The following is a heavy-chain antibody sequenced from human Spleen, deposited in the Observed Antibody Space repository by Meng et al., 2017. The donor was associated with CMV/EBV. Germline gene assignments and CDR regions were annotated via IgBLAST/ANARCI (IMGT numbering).Heavy chain of an antibody. CDR2: INTYNGNT. Sequence: ASVKVSCKASGYTFTSCGISWVRQAPGQGLEWMGWINTYNGNTNYAQKLQGRVTVTTDTSTSTAYMEVRSLRSDDTAVYYCARETRRNYGGNFFDYWGQGTLVTVSS. V-gene: IGHV1-18*01. J-gene: IGHJ4*02. D-gene: IGHD4/OR15-4a*01. CDR3: ARETRRNYGGNFFDY. CDR1: GYTFTSCG.